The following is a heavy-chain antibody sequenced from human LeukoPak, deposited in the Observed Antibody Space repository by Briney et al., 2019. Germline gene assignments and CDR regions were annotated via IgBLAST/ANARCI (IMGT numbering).Heavy chain of an antibody. CDR2: ISWNSGSI. CDR1: GFTFDDYA. CDR3: AKGLGGI. J-gene: IGHJ3*02. D-gene: IGHD6-6*01. Sequence: GGSLRLSCAASGFTFDDYAMHWVRQAPGKGLEWVSGISWNSGSIGYADSVKGRFTISRDNAKTSLYLQMNSLRAEDTALYYCAKGLGGIWGQGTLVTVSS. V-gene: IGHV3-9*01.